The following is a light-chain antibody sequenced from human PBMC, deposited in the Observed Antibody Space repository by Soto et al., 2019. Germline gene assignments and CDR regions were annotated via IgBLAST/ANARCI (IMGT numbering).Light chain of an antibody. V-gene: IGLV2-23*02. Sequence: QSVLTQPASVSGSPGQSITISCTGTSNNVGNHNLVSWYQQHPGKAPKLIIYEVNKRPSGVSDRISGSKSGNTASLTISGLQAEDEADFYCCSYARNTTWVFGGGTKLTVL. J-gene: IGLJ3*02. CDR3: CSYARNTTWV. CDR1: SNNVGNHNL. CDR2: EVN.